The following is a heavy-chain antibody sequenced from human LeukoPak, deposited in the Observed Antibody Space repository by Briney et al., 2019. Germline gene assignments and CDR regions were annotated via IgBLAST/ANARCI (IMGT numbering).Heavy chain of an antibody. V-gene: IGHV3-66*01. D-gene: IGHD3-10*01. J-gene: IGHJ4*02. Sequence: GGSLRLSCAASGFTVSDNYMSWVRQAPGKGLEWVSVIYVGGGAYYADSVKGRFTISRDNSKNTLYLQIKSLRAEDTAVYYCARAADGSGSYYEYYFDYWGQGTLVTVSS. CDR1: GFTVSDNY. CDR2: IYVGGGA. CDR3: ARAADGSGSYYEYYFDY.